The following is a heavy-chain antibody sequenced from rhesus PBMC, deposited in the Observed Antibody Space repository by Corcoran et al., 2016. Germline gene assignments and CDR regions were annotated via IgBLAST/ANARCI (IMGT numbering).Heavy chain of an antibody. CDR3: TRESWNDVSGFLDY. Sequence: EVQLVESGGGLVQPGGSLRLSCAASGFTFSTYDMSWVRQAPGKGLEWVSYISYTGENIYSTGAVKGRFTISRNNAKKSLSLQMSSLRAEDPAVYYCTRESWNDVSGFLDYWGQGVLVTVSS. J-gene: IGHJ4*01. D-gene: IGHD1-38*01. CDR1: GFTFSTYD. V-gene: IGHV3-136*01. CDR2: ISYTGENI.